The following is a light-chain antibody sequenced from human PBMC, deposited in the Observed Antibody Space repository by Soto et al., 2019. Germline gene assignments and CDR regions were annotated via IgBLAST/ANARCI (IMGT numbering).Light chain of an antibody. CDR1: SSDVGGYNY. Sequence: QSVLTQPRSVSGSRGQSVTISCTGTSSDVGGYNYVSWYQQDPGKAPKLMIYDVTKRPSGVPDRFSGSKSGNTASLTISGLQAEDEADYYCCSYAGSYTLIFGGGTKLTVL. V-gene: IGLV2-11*01. J-gene: IGLJ2*01. CDR3: CSYAGSYTLI. CDR2: DVT.